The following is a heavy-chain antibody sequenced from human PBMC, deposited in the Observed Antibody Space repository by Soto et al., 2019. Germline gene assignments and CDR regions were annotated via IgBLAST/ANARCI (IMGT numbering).Heavy chain of an antibody. V-gene: IGHV3-73*01. Sequence: GGSLRLSCAASGFTFSGSAMHWVRQASGKGLEWVGRIRSKANSYATAYAASVKGRFTISRDDSKNTAYLQMNSLKTEDTAVYYCTRRGRYCSGGSCYDSFDYWGQGTLVTVSS. CDR2: IRSKANSYAT. CDR3: TRRGRYCSGGSCYDSFDY. CDR1: GFTFSGSA. J-gene: IGHJ4*02. D-gene: IGHD2-15*01.